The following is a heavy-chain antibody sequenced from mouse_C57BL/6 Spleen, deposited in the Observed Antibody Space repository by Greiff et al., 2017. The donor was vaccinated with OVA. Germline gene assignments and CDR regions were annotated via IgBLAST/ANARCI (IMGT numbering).Heavy chain of an antibody. CDR1: GYAFCSYW. V-gene: IGHV1-80*01. CDR2: IFPGVGVT. J-gene: IGHJ2*01. CDR3: ARGPTVAVDY. D-gene: IGHD1-1*01. Sequence: QVQLQQSGAELLKPGASVKISCIASGYAFCSYWMYWVKQRPGKGLEWIGQIFPGVGVTTYNGKFKSKATLTADKSSSTAYMKLSSLTSEDSAVYFCARGPTVAVDYWGQGTTLSVSS.